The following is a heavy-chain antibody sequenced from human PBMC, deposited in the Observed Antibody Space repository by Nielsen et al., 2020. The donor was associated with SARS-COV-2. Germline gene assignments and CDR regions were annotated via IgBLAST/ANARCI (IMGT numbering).Heavy chain of an antibody. V-gene: IGHV4-31*03. Sequence: SETLSLTCTVSGGSISSGGYYWSWLRQHPGKGLEWIGYIYYSGSTYYNPSLKSRVTISVDTSKNQFSLKLSSVTAADTAVYYCARAGRGSSSSFDNYYYGMDVWGQGTTVTVSS. CDR1: GGSISSGGYY. CDR2: IYYSGST. CDR3: ARAGRGSSSSFDNYYYGMDV. D-gene: IGHD6-6*01. J-gene: IGHJ6*02.